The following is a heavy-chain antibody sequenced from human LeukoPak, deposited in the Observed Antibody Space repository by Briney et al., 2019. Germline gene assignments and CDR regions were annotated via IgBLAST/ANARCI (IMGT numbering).Heavy chain of an antibody. V-gene: IGHV3-7*01. CDR3: AKERERNYMDV. D-gene: IGHD1-26*01. Sequence: PGGSLRLSCAASGFNFGEFWMAWVRQTPGMGLEWVADIKEDGSESFYVDSVKGRFTISRDNSKNTLYLQMNSLRAEDTAVYYCAKERERNYMDVWGKGTTVTVSS. CDR2: IKEDGSES. CDR1: GFNFGEFW. J-gene: IGHJ6*03.